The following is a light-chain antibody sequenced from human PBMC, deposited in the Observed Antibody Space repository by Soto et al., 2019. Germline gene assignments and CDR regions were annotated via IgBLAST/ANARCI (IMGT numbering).Light chain of an antibody. CDR3: QQYQTLPNT. V-gene: IGKV3-15*01. Sequence: KQSPSSRSLDPGQRVTFSFRASQGVSRKLAWYQHKPGQAPRLLISGASTGATGIPARFSGSGSGTEFTLTISSLQSEDCAIYCCQQYQTLPNTFGGGTKVDIK. J-gene: IGKJ4*01. CDR1: QGVSRK. CDR2: GAS.